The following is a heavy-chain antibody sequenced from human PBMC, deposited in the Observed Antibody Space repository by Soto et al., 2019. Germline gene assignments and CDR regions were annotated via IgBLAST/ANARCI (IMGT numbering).Heavy chain of an antibody. D-gene: IGHD5-18*01. Sequence: QVQLVQSGAEVKKPGSSVKVSCKASGGTFSSYTISWVRQAPGQGLEWMGRIIPILGIANYAQKFQGRVTITADNSTSTAYMELSSLRSEDTAVDYCASDRGYSYGYVYPPFDSWGQGTMVTVSS. V-gene: IGHV1-69*02. CDR2: IIPILGIA. CDR3: ASDRGYSYGYVYPPFDS. J-gene: IGHJ4*02. CDR1: GGTFSSYT.